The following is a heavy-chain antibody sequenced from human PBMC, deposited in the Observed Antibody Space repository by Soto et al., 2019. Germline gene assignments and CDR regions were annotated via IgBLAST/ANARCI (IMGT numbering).Heavy chain of an antibody. V-gene: IGHV4-34*01. CDR3: ARGGDP. J-gene: IGHJ5*02. CDR1: GGSFSGYY. Sequence: ASETLSLTCAVYGGSFSGYYWTWIRQPPGKGLEWIGEINHRGSTNYNPSLKSRVTISLDTSKNQFSLKLSSVTAADTAVYYCARGGDPWGQGTLVTVS. CDR2: INHRGST.